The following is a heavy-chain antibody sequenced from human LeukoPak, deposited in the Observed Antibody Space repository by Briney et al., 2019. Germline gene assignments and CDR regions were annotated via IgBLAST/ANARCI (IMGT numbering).Heavy chain of an antibody. CDR3: GRIPAAGSLKGSFDI. Sequence: GESLKISCKGSGYSFTTYWIGWVRQMPGKGLEWMGIIYPGDSDATYSPSFQGQVTISADKSISTAYLQWSSLRASDSAMYYCGRIPAAGSLKGSFDIWGQGTMVTVSS. V-gene: IGHV5-51*01. D-gene: IGHD6-13*01. CDR1: GYSFTTYW. J-gene: IGHJ3*02. CDR2: IYPGDSDA.